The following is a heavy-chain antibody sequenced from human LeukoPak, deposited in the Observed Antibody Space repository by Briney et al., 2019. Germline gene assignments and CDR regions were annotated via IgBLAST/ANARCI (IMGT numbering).Heavy chain of an antibody. J-gene: IGHJ4*02. CDR3: ARDGIAVAGDYFDY. Sequence: GGFLRLSCAASGFTFSDYYMSWIRQAPGKGLEWVSYISSSSSYTNYADSVKGRFTISRDNAKNSLYLQMNSLRAEDTAVYYCARDGIAVAGDYFDYWGQGTLVTVS. CDR2: ISSSSSYT. V-gene: IGHV3-11*05. CDR1: GFTFSDYY. D-gene: IGHD6-19*01.